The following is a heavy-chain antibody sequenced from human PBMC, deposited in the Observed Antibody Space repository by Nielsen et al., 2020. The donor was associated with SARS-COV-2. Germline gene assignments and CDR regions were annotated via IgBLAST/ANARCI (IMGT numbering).Heavy chain of an antibody. J-gene: IGHJ4*02. CDR1: GFTFTNYG. CDR2: VSRDGSDT. CDR3: ARDAAYSRFDY. Sequence: GESLKISCAASGFTFTNYGMHWVRQVAGKGLEWVAIVSRDGSDTFYVDSVKGRFTISRDNAGKSLYLQMNSLRAEDTAVYYCARDAAYSRFDYWGQGTLVTVSS. D-gene: IGHD4-11*01. V-gene: IGHV3-33*08.